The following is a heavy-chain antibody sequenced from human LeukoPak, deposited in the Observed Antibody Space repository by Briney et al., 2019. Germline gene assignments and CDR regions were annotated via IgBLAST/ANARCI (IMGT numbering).Heavy chain of an antibody. J-gene: IGHJ4*02. CDR1: GFTFSLYL. Sequence: GGSLRLSCAASGFTFSLYLMHWVRQAPGKRLVWVSRINSDGSSTNYADSVKGRFTISRDNAKNTLYLQMNTLRAEDTAVYYCARVREYSSSSHFDYWGQGTLVTVSS. V-gene: IGHV3-74*01. CDR3: ARVREYSSSSHFDY. D-gene: IGHD6-6*01. CDR2: INSDGSST.